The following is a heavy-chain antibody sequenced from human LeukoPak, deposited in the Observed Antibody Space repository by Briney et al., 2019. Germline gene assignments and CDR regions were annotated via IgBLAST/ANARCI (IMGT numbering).Heavy chain of an antibody. CDR2: IYYSGST. J-gene: IGHJ5*02. CDR3: AKIYDSSGYSWFDP. CDR1: GGSISSYY. D-gene: IGHD3-22*01. V-gene: IGHV4-59*01. Sequence: SETLSLTCTVSGGSISSYYWGWIRQPPGKGREWIGYIYYSGSTNYNPSLKSRVTISVDTSKNQFSLKLSSVTAADTAVYYCAKIYDSSGYSWFDPWGQGTLVTVSS.